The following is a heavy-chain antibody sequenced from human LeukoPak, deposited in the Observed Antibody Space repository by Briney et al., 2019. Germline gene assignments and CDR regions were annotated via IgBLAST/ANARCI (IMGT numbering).Heavy chain of an antibody. J-gene: IGHJ6*03. D-gene: IGHD4-23*01. CDR3: ARDGMVTPRGEMGPYYYYYMDV. CDR1: GGTFSSYA. Sequence: AASVKVSCKASGGTFSSYAISWVRQAPGQGLEWMGGIIPIFGTANYAQKFQGRVTITTDESTSTAYMELSSLRSDDTAVYYCARDGMVTPRGEMGPYYYYYMDVWGKGTTVTVSS. V-gene: IGHV1-69*05. CDR2: IIPIFGTA.